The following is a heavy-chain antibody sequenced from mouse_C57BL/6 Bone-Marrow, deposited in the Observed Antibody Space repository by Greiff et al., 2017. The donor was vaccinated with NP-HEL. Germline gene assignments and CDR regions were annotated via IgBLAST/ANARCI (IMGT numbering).Heavy chain of an antibody. CDR3: ASHYYYGSREVYAMDY. Sequence: VQLQQSGAELVKPGASVKLSCTASGFNIKDYYMHWVKQRTEQGLEWIGRIDPEDGETKNAPKFQGKATITADTSSNTAYLQLSSLTSEDTAVYYCASHYYYGSREVYAMDYWGRGTSVTVSS. CDR2: IDPEDGET. V-gene: IGHV14-2*01. CDR1: GFNIKDYY. J-gene: IGHJ4*01. D-gene: IGHD1-1*01.